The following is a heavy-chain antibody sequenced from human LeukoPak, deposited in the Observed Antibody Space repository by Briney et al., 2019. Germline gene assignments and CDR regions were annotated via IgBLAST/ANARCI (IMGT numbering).Heavy chain of an antibody. D-gene: IGHD5-18*01. CDR2: ISSSGSTI. J-gene: IGHJ4*02. CDR1: GFTFSSYE. CDR3: ASGDTAMVSFGPGYDY. Sequence: GGSLRLSCAASGFTFSSYEMNWVRQAPGKGLEWVSYISSSGSTIYYADSVKGRFTISRDNAKNSLYLQMNSLRAEDTAVYYCASGDTAMVSFGPGYDYWGQGTLVTVSS. V-gene: IGHV3-48*03.